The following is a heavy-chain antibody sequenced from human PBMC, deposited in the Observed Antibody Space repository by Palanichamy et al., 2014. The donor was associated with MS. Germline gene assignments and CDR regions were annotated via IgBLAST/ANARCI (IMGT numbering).Heavy chain of an antibody. CDR1: GFTFSAYW. D-gene: IGHD3-10*01. J-gene: IGHJ3*02. Sequence: EVQLVESGGGLVQPGGSLRLSCAASGFTFSAYWMHWVRQAPGKGLVWVSRIKSDGRSTSYADSVKGRFTISRDNAKSTMYLQMNSLRAEDTAVYYCAREQDGSGRQTDSFDIWGQGIMVTVSS. CDR2: IKSDGRST. V-gene: IGHV3-74*01. CDR3: AREQDGSGRQTDSFDI.